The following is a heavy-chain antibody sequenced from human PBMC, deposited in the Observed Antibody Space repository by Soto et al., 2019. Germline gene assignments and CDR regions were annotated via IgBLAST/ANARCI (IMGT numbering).Heavy chain of an antibody. CDR1: GFTVSSNY. CDR3: ARMGDSSGYSGWFDP. V-gene: IGHV3-66*01. D-gene: IGHD3-22*01. CDR2: IYSGGST. Sequence: PGGSLRLSCAVSGFTVSSNYMSWVRQAPGKGLEWVSVIYSGGSTYYADSVKGRFTISRDNSKNTLYLQMNSLRAEDTAVYYCARMGDSSGYSGWFDPWGQGTLVTVSS. J-gene: IGHJ5*02.